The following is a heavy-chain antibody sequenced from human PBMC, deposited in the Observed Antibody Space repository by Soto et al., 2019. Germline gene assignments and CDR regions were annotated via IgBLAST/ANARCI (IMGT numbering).Heavy chain of an antibody. CDR3: ARGGLLWFGELFSNFDGAVGFQH. CDR2: INHSGST. D-gene: IGHD3-10*01. V-gene: IGHV4-34*01. CDR1: GGSFSGYY. J-gene: IGHJ1*01. Sequence: PSETLSLTCAVYGGSFSGYYWSWIRQPPGKGLEWIGEINHSGSTNYNPSLKSRVTISVDTSKNQFSLKLSSVTAADTAVYYCARGGLLWFGELFSNFDGAVGFQHWGQGTLVTVSS.